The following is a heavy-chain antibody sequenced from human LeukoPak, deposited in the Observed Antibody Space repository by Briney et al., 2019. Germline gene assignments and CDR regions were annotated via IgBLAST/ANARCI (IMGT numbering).Heavy chain of an antibody. CDR3: ARSGGTGYSLDY. J-gene: IGHJ4*02. V-gene: IGHV1-2*02. CDR2: IDPNSGDT. D-gene: IGHD3-9*01. Sequence: ASVKVSCTASGYSFTGYFIHWVRQAPGQGLEWMGCIDPNSGDTKYAQKFQGRVSMPRDTSTRTAYMELSRLRSDDTAVYFCARSGGTGYSLDYWGQGTLVTVSS. CDR1: GYSFTGYF.